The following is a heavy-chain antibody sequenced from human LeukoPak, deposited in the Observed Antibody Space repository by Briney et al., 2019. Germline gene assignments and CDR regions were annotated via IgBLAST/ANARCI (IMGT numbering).Heavy chain of an antibody. J-gene: IGHJ4*02. V-gene: IGHV3-23*01. D-gene: IGHD2-15*01. CDR1: GFTFSSYA. CDR3: AKDRGGSPFDY. Sequence: GGSLRLSCAAPGFTFSSYAMSWVRQAPGRGLEWVSAISGSGGSTYYADSVKGRFTISRDNSKNTLYLQMNSLRAEDTAVYYCAKDRGGSPFDYWGQGTLVTVSS. CDR2: ISGSGGST.